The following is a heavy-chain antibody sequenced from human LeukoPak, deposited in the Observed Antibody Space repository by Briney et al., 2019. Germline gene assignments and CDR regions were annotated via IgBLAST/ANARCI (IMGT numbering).Heavy chain of an antibody. CDR1: GYTFTGYY. Sequence: ASVKVSCKASGYTFTGYYMHWVRQAPGQGLEWMGRNNPNSGGTNYAQKFQGRVTMTRDTSISTAYMELSRLRSDDTAVYYCARDSARYCTNGVCQPWGQGTLVTVSS. CDR2: NNPNSGGT. D-gene: IGHD2-8*01. V-gene: IGHV1-2*06. CDR3: ARDSARYCTNGVCQP. J-gene: IGHJ5*02.